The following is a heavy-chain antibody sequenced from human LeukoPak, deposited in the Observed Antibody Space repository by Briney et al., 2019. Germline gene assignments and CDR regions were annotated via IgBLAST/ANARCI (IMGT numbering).Heavy chain of an antibody. CDR3: ATTWGYFDWLDAFDI. V-gene: IGHV3-21*04. J-gene: IGHJ3*02. CDR2: INNVASHI. CDR1: GFSISSSA. Sequence: GSLRLSCAASGFSISSSAMNWVRQAPGKGLEWVSSINNVASHIYYAGSVRGRFTISRDNAKNSVYLQMNSLRAEDTAVYYCATTWGYFDWLDAFDIWGQGTMVTVSS. D-gene: IGHD3-9*01.